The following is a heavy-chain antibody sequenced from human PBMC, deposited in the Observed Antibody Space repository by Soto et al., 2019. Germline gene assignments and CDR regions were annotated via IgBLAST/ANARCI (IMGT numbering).Heavy chain of an antibody. CDR3: ARGGQNYFLDY. CDR2: ISISGGST. Sequence: GGALRLSCAASGFTFRSYTMNLGRQAPGKGLEWVSTISISGGSTYYADSVKGRFTISRDKSKNTLYLQMNSLRAEDMAIYYCARGGQNYFLDYWGQGALVTVSS. D-gene: IGHD1-26*01. J-gene: IGHJ4*02. CDR1: GFTFRSYT. V-gene: IGHV3-23*01.